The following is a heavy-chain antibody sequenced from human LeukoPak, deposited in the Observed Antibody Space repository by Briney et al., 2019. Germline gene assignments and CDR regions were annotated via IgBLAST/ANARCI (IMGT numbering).Heavy chain of an antibody. J-gene: IGHJ3*02. D-gene: IGHD2-21*01. CDR2: ISSGSSYI. V-gene: IGHV3-21*01. CDR1: GFTFSSYS. Sequence: GGSLRLSCAASGFTFSSYSMNWVRQAPGKGLEWVSSISSGSSYIYYADSVKGRFTISRDNAKNSLYLQMNSLRAEDTAVYYCARAYCGGDCYSAFDIWGQGTMVTVSS. CDR3: ARAYCGGDCYSAFDI.